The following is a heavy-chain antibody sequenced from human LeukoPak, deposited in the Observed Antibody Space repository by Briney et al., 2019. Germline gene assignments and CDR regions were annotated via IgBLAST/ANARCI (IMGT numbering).Heavy chain of an antibody. J-gene: IGHJ4*02. CDR3: ARRMGSFDY. CDR1: GGSFSGYY. D-gene: IGHD5-24*01. CDR2: INHSGST. Sequence: PSETLSLTCAVYGGSFSGYYWSWIRQPPGKGLEWIGEINHSGSTYYNPSLKSRVTISVDTSKNHFSLKLSSVTAADTAVYYCARRMGSFDYWGQGTLVTVSS. V-gene: IGHV4-34*01.